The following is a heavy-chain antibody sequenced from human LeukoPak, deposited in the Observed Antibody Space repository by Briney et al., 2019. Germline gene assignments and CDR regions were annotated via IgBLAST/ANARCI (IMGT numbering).Heavy chain of an antibody. Sequence: GGSLRLSCVASGFTFSDYFMSWIRQAPGKGLEWVSYISSSGSTIYYADSVKGRFTISRDNAKNSLYLQMNSLRAEDTAVYYCALQNSSGWKRPYYFDYWGQGTLVTVSS. CDR3: ALQNSSGWKRPYYFDY. V-gene: IGHV3-11*01. CDR1: GFTFSDYF. J-gene: IGHJ4*02. D-gene: IGHD6-19*01. CDR2: ISSSGSTI.